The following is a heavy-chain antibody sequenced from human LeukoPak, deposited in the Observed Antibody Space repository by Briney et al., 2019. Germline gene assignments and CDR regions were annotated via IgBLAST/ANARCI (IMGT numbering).Heavy chain of an antibody. J-gene: IGHJ4*02. CDR2: ISYDGSNK. V-gene: IGHV3-30*18. Sequence: GGSLRLSCAASGFTFSSYGMHWVRQAPGKGLEWVAVISYDGSNKYYADSEKGRFTISRDNSKNTLYLQMNSLRAEDTAVYYCAKGITMIVVDNDYFDYWGQGTLVTVSS. D-gene: IGHD3-22*01. CDR1: GFTFSSYG. CDR3: AKGITMIVVDNDYFDY.